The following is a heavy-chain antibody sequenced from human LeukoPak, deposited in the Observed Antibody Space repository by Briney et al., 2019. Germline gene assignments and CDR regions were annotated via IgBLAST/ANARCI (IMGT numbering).Heavy chain of an antibody. CDR3: ARVRGAFDI. J-gene: IGHJ3*02. D-gene: IGHD3-10*01. V-gene: IGHV3-33*08. Sequence: PGGSLRLSCAASGFTFSSYWMGWVRQAPGKGLEWVAVIWYDGSNKYYADSVKGRFTISRDNSKNTLYLQMNSLRAEDTAVYYCARVRGAFDIWGQGTMVTVSS. CDR1: GFTFSSYW. CDR2: IWYDGSNK.